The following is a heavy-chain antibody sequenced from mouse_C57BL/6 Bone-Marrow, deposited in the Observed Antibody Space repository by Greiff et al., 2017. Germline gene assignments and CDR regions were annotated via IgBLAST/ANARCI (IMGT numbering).Heavy chain of an antibody. CDR1: GFNIKDDF. D-gene: IGHD2-3*01. V-gene: IGHV14-4*01. Sequence: EVQLVESGAELVRPGASVKLSCTASGFNIKDDFIHWVKQRPDQGLEWIGLIDPEIGDTEYASKFQGKATITSDTSSNTAYLQLSSLTSEYTAVYYCSSFDGNYFDFWGQGTPLTVAS. J-gene: IGHJ2*01. CDR3: SSFDGNYFDF. CDR2: IDPEIGDT.